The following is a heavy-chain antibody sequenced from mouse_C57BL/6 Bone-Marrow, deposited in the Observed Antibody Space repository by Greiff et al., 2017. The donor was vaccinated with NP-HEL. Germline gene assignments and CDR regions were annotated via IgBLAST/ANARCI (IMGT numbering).Heavy chain of an antibody. D-gene: IGHD2-3*01. J-gene: IGHJ2*01. CDR1: GYTFTSYW. Sequence: VQLQQSGAELVKPGASVKLSCKASGYTFTSYWMHWVKQRPGQGLEWIGMIHPNSGSTNYNEKFKSKATLTVDKSSSTAYMQLSSLTSEDSAVYYCASGMIYDGYLFDYWGQGTTLTVSS. V-gene: IGHV1-64*01. CDR3: ASGMIYDGYLFDY. CDR2: IHPNSGST.